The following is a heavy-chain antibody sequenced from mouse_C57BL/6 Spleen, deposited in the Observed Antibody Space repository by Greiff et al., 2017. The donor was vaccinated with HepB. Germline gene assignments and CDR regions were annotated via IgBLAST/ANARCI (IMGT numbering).Heavy chain of an antibody. D-gene: IGHD2-1*01. CDR1: GYAFSSSW. V-gene: IGHV1-82*01. J-gene: IGHJ1*03. CDR3: ARRTGYGNYEWYFDV. Sequence: VQLKESGPELVKPGASVKISCKASGYAFSSSWMNWVKQRPGKGLEWIGRIYPGDGDTNYNGKFKGKATLTADKSSSTAYMQLSSLTSEDSAVYFCARRTGYGNYEWYFDVWGTGTTVTVSS. CDR2: IYPGDGDT.